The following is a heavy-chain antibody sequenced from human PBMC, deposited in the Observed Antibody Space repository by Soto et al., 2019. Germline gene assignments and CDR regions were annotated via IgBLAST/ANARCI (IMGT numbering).Heavy chain of an antibody. J-gene: IGHJ4*02. Sequence: ASVKVSCKASGYRFNGYLMFWVRQAPGQRLEWMGWINVGYGNTKYSQNFQGRVTVTSDSSASTVYMELTSLTSEDTAVYYCARNSGPYSLDYWGQGTLVTVSS. V-gene: IGHV1-3*01. CDR3: ARNSGPYSLDY. D-gene: IGHD1-26*01. CDR2: INVGYGNT. CDR1: GYRFNGYL.